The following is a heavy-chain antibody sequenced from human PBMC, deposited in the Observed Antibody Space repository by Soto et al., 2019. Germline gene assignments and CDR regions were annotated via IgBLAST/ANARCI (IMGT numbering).Heavy chain of an antibody. V-gene: IGHV3-66*01. Sequence: GGSLRLSCAASGFTVSSNYMSWVRQAPGKGLEWVSVIYSGGSTYYADSVKGRFTISRDNSKNTLYLQMNNLRAEDTAVYYCARSVRGYSGYDWANFEYWGQGTRVTVSS. CDR1: GFTVSSNY. CDR3: ARSVRGYSGYDWANFEY. D-gene: IGHD5-12*01. CDR2: IYSGGST. J-gene: IGHJ4*02.